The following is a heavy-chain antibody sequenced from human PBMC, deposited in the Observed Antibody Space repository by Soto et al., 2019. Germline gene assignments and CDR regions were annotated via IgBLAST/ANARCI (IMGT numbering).Heavy chain of an antibody. CDR3: ARGPAYCGGDCYSNYFDY. CDR1: GGTFSSYA. V-gene: IGHV1-69*06. J-gene: IGHJ4*02. Sequence: GASVKVSCKASGGTFSSYAISCVRQAPGQGLEWMGGIIPIFGTANHAQKFQGRVTITADKSTSTAYMELSSLRSEDTAVYYCARGPAYCGGDCYSNYFDYWGQGTLVTVSS. D-gene: IGHD2-21*02. CDR2: IIPIFGTA.